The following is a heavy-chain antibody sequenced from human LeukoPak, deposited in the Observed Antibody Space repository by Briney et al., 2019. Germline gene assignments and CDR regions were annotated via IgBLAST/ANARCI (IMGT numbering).Heavy chain of an antibody. D-gene: IGHD2-8*01. CDR2: IKQDGSEK. Sequence: PGGSLRLSCAASGFTFSRYWMSWVRQAPGKGLEWVANIKQDGSEKYYVDSVMGRFTISRDNPKNSLYLQMNSLRAEDTALYYCARSNNAGFDYWGQGTLVTVSS. V-gene: IGHV3-7*01. CDR3: ARSNNAGFDY. CDR1: GFTFSRYW. J-gene: IGHJ4*02.